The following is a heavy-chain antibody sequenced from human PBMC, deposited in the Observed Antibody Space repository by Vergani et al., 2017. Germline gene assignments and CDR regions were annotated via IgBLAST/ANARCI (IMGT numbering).Heavy chain of an antibody. CDR3: ARLEGYGGYVWY. V-gene: IGHV4-39*01. CDR2: IYYSGST. J-gene: IGHJ4*02. Sequence: QLQLQESGPGLVKPSETLSLTCTVSGGSISSSSYYWGWIRQPPGKGLEWIGSIYYSGSTYYNPSLKSRVTISVDTSKNQFSLKLSSVTAADTAVYYCARLEGYGGYVWYWGQGTLVTVSS. CDR1: GGSISSSSYY. D-gene: IGHD5-12*01.